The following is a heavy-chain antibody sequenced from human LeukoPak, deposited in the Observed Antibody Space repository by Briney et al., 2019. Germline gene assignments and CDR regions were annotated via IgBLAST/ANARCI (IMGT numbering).Heavy chain of an antibody. CDR3: ARAQQFYYYMDV. V-gene: IGHV3-64*01. CDR2: ISSNGGST. J-gene: IGHJ6*03. CDR1: GFTFSSYA. Sequence: GGSLRLSCAASGFTFSSYAMHWVRQAPGKGLEYVSAISSNGGSTYYANSVKGRFTISRDNSKNTLYLQMGSLRAEDMAVYYCARAQQFYYYMDVWGKGTTVTVSS. D-gene: IGHD6-13*01.